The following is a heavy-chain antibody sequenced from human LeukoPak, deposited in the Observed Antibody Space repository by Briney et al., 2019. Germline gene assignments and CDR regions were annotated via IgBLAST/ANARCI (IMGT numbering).Heavy chain of an antibody. J-gene: IGHJ5*02. D-gene: IGHD3-22*01. CDR1: GGSISSGSYY. V-gene: IGHV4-61*02. CDR3: ARDAVPRYYYDSSGYYLNWFDP. Sequence: SQTLSLTCTVSGGSISSGSYYWSWIRQPAGKGLEWIGRIYTSGSTNYNPSLKSRATISVDTSKNQFSPKLSSVTAADTAVYYCARDAVPRYYYDSSGYYLNWFDPWGQGTLVTVSS. CDR2: IYTSGST.